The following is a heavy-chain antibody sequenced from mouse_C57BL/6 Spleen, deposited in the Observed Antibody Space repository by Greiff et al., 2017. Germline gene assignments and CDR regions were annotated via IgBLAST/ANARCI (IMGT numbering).Heavy chain of an antibody. J-gene: IGHJ2*01. CDR1: GFTFSDYG. CDR2: ISSGSSTI. Sequence: DVKLVESGGGLVKPGGSLKLSCAASGFTFSDYGMHWVRQAPEKGLEWVAYISSGSSTIYYADTVKGRFTISRDNAKNTLFLQMTSLRSEYTAMYYSARTGTDYWGQGTTLTVSS. V-gene: IGHV5-17*01. CDR3: ARTGTDY. D-gene: IGHD4-1*01.